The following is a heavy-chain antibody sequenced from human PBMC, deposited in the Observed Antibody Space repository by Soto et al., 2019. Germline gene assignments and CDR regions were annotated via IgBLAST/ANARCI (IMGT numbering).Heavy chain of an antibody. D-gene: IGHD3-22*01. Sequence: GALILSCAASGFTFSTFLMHWVRQAPGKGLEWVSDIIDSGGSTYYADSVKGRFTISRDNAKNTFYMEMNSARVEDTAVYYCVRGYGDRYDGHGYLGRHWGQGSLVTGSS. CDR1: GFTFSTFL. CDR2: IIDSGGST. CDR3: VRGYGDRYDGHGYLGRH. V-gene: IGHV3-23*01. J-gene: IGHJ4*02.